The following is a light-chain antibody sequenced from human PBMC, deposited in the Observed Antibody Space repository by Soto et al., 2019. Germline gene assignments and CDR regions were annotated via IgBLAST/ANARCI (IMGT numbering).Light chain of an antibody. CDR3: QQRSNWPPIT. CDR1: QNISRY. CDR2: DAS. Sequence: EIVLTQSPATLSLSPGERATLSCRASQNISRYLAWYQQKPGQAPRLLIYDASNRATGIPARFSDSGSGTDFTLTISSLEPEDFAVYYCQQRSNWPPITFGQGTRLEIK. J-gene: IGKJ5*01. V-gene: IGKV3-11*01.